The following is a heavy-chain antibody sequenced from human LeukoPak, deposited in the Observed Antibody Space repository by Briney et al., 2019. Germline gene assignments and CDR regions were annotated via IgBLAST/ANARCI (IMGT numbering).Heavy chain of an antibody. D-gene: IGHD1-26*01. V-gene: IGHV3-11*04. J-gene: IGHJ3*02. Sequence: GGSLRLSCAASGFTFSDYYMSWIRQAPGKGLEGVSYISSSGSDTYYADSVKGRFTISRDNAKNSMYLQMNSLRAEDTAVYYCARWDDAFDIWGQGTMVTVSS. CDR3: ARWDDAFDI. CDR2: ISSSGSDT. CDR1: GFTFSDYY.